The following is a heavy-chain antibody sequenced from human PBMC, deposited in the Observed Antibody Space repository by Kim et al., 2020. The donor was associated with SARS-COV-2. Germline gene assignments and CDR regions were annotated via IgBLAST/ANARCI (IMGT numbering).Heavy chain of an antibody. D-gene: IGHD4-17*01. Sequence: TSYGTSCQGHVTISADKSISTAYLEWSSLKASDTAMYYCARQNGDIGMDVWGQGTTVTVSS. CDR2: T. J-gene: IGHJ6*02. V-gene: IGHV5-10-1*01. CDR3: ARQNGDIGMDV.